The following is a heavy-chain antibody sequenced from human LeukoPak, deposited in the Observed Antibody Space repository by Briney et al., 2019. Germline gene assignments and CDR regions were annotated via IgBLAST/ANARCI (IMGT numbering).Heavy chain of an antibody. J-gene: IGHJ4*02. Sequence: AGGSLRLSCAASGFTFGSYWMSWVRQAPGKGLEWVANIKQDGSEKYYVDSVKGRFTISRDNAKNSLYLQMNSLRAEDTAVYYCARDRGPGIVDYWGQGTLVTVSS. CDR3: ARDRGPGIVDY. CDR2: IKQDGSEK. CDR1: GFTFGSYW. V-gene: IGHV3-7*01. D-gene: IGHD6-13*01.